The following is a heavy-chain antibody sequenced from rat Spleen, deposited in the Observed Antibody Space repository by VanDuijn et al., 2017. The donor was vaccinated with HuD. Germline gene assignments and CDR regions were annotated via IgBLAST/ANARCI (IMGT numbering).Heavy chain of an antibody. CDR3: TRVRILRSTGFGY. V-gene: IGHV5-20*01. D-gene: IGHD1-6*01. CDR2: INYDSDST. CDR1: GFTFSDYY. Sequence: EVQLVESGGGLVQPGRSLTLSCAASGFTFSDYYMAWVRQAPTRGLEWVASINYDSDSTYYRNSVKGRFTISRDNAKSSLYLQMDSLRFVDTSTYSCTRVRILRSTGFGYWGQGVMVTVSS. J-gene: IGHJ2*01.